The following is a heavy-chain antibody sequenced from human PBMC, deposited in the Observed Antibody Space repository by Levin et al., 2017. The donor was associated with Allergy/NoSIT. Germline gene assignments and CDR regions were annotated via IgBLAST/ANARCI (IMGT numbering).Heavy chain of an antibody. Sequence: GGSLRLSCAASGFTFSSYNMNWVRQAPGKGLEWVSSIGDSSHYIYYADSLKGRFTISRDDARNSLYLQMNSLRAEDTAVYYCARAPTYDAPPLDYWGQGTLVTVSS. D-gene: IGHD3-3*01. CDR2: IGDSSHYI. V-gene: IGHV3-21*01. CDR3: ARAPTYDAPPLDY. J-gene: IGHJ4*02. CDR1: GFTFSSYN.